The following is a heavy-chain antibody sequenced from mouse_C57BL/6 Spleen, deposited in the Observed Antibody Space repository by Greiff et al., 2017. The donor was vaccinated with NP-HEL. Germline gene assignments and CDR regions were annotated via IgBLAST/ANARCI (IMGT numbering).Heavy chain of an antibody. CDR3: ARYSSGYIAY. V-gene: IGHV1-69*01. J-gene: IGHJ3*01. D-gene: IGHD3-2*02. Sequence: VQLQQPGAELVMPGASVKLSCKASGYTFTSYWMHWVKQRPGQGLEWIGEIDPSDSYTNYNQKFKGKSTLTVDKSSSTAYMQLSSLTSEDSAVYYCARYSSGYIAYWGQGTLVTVSA. CDR1: GYTFTSYW. CDR2: IDPSDSYT.